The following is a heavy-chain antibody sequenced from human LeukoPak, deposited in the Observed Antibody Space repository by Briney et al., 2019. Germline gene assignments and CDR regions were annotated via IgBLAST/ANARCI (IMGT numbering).Heavy chain of an antibody. CDR2: ISYDGSNK. Sequence: GRSLRLSCAASGFTFSSYGMHWVRQAPGKGLEWVAVISYDGSNKYYADSVKGRFTISRDNSKNTLYLQMNSLRDEDTAVYYCARDKVVGATFFDYWGQGTLVTVSS. J-gene: IGHJ4*02. CDR1: GFTFSSYG. CDR3: ARDKVVGATFFDY. V-gene: IGHV3-30*03. D-gene: IGHD1-26*01.